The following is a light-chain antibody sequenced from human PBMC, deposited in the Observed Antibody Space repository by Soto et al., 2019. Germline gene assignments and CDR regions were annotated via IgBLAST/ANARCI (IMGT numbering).Light chain of an antibody. CDR2: GAS. CDR3: QQYGSTRWK. V-gene: IGKV3-20*01. J-gene: IGKJ1*01. CDR1: QRVASNY. Sequence: IVLTQTPGTLSLSPGERATVSCTAIQRVASNYLAWYQQNPGHPPRLLIHGASSMATGIPDRFSVSGSGTDFTLTISRVEPEDFAVYHCQQYGSTRWKFGQGTKVDI.